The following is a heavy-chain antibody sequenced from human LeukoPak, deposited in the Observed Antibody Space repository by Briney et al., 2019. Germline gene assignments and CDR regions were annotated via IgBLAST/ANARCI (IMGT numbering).Heavy chain of an antibody. J-gene: IGHJ4*02. CDR2: ILGSGTT. Sequence: SETLSLTCSVSGGSIDDYYWSWIRQTPGKGLEWIGNILGSGTTDYNPSLKSRVTISVDTSKNQFSLKLSSVTAADTAVYYCARAVEAYSSSTDWGQGTLVTVSS. D-gene: IGHD6-6*01. CDR1: GGSIDDYY. CDR3: ARAVEAYSSSTD. V-gene: IGHV4-59*13.